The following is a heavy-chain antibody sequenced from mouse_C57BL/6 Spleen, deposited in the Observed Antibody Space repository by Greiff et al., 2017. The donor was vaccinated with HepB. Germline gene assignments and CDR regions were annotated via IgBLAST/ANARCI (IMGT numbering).Heavy chain of an antibody. Sequence: VQLQQSGPELVKPGASVKISCKASGYAFSSSWMNWVKQRPGKGLEWIGRIYPGDGDTNYNGKFKGKATLTADKSSSTAYMQLSSLTSEDSAVYFCARSIYDGYYPAWFAYWGQGTLVTVSA. D-gene: IGHD2-3*01. J-gene: IGHJ3*01. V-gene: IGHV1-82*01. CDR3: ARSIYDGYYPAWFAY. CDR2: IYPGDGDT. CDR1: GYAFSSSW.